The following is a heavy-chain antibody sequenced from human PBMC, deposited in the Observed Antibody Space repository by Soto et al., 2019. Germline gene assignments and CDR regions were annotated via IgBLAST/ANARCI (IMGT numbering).Heavy chain of an antibody. CDR1: GFPFSTYD. D-gene: IGHD2-2*01. Sequence: EVQLVESGGGLFQPGGSPRLSCAASGFPFSTYDMNGVGQAPGKGLEWVSYISSGGQTIKSTDSVKGRFTISRDNAKNSLYLQMSGLRDEDTGVYYCARDPQRGYSGMDVWGQGTTVTVSS. V-gene: IGHV3-48*02. CDR3: ARDPQRGYSGMDV. CDR2: ISSGGQTI. J-gene: IGHJ6*02.